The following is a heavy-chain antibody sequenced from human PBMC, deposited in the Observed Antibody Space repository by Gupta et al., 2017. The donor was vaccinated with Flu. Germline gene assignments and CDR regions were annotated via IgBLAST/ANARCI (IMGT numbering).Heavy chain of an antibody. CDR2: ISGSGGST. CDR3: AKHRDLLQPIVGATDY. V-gene: IGHV3-23*01. CDR1: GFTFSSYA. Sequence: EVQLLESGGGLVQPGGSLRLSCAASGFTFSSYAMSWVRQAPGKGLEWVSAISGSGGSTYYADSVKGRFTISRDNSKNTLYLQTNSLRAEDTAVYYCAKHRDLLQPIVGATDYWGQGTLVPVSS. J-gene: IGHJ4*02. D-gene: IGHD1-26*01.